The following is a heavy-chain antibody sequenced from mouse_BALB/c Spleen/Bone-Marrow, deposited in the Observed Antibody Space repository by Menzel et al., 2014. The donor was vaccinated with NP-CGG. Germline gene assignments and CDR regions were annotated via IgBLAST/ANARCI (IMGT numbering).Heavy chain of an antibody. CDR3: ARDHVVGY. V-gene: IGHV5-6-3*01. CDR2: INNNGGST. CDR1: GFTFSTYG. Sequence: EVKLMESGGGLVQPGGSLKLSCAASGFTFSTYGMSWVRQTPDKRLELVASINNNGGSTYHPDSVKGRFTVSRDNAKNTLYLQMSSLKSEDTGMYYCARDHVVGYWGQGTLVTVSA. J-gene: IGHJ3*01.